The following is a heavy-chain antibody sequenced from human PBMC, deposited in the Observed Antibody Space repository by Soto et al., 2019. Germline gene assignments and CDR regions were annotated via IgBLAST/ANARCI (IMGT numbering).Heavy chain of an antibody. D-gene: IGHD2-15*01. CDR3: ARVDVDGGWVVAMDV. Sequence: QVQLQESGPGLVKPSQTLSLNCSVSGGSINSGDYYWTWIRQHAGRGLEWIGYIYYTGAAYYNPSLKSRVPISVDTSKTQFSLQLSSVTAADTAVDYCARVDVDGGWVVAMDVWGQGSTVAVSS. J-gene: IGHJ6*02. V-gene: IGHV4-31*03. CDR2: IYYTGAA. CDR1: GGSINSGDYY.